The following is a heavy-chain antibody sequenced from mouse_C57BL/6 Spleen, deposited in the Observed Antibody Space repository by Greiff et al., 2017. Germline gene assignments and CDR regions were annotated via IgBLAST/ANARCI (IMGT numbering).Heavy chain of an antibody. J-gene: IGHJ1*03. V-gene: IGHV1-74*01. D-gene: IGHD2-5*01. CDR1: GYTFTSYW. CDR3: AIGGDSNLDWYFDV. Sequence: QVQLHQPGAELVKPGASVKVSCKASGYTFTSYWMHWVKQRPGQGLEWIGRIHPSDSDTNYNQQFKGKATLTVDKSSSTAYMQLSSLTSEDSAVYYFAIGGDSNLDWYFDVWGTGTTVTVSS. CDR2: IHPSDSDT.